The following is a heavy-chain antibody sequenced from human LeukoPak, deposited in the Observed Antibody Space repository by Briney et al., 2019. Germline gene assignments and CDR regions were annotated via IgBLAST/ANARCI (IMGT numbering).Heavy chain of an antibody. CDR3: ARSTSAYYSADY. Sequence: GESVKISCKGSEYTFTNCWIGWVRQTSDKGLELVAFIYPRDSDTRYNPSFQGQVTISADKSTNTAYLQWSSLQASDTAMYYCARSTSAYYSADYWGQGTLVTVSS. D-gene: IGHD3-22*01. CDR1: EYTFTNCW. J-gene: IGHJ4*02. CDR2: IYPRDSDT. V-gene: IGHV5-51*01.